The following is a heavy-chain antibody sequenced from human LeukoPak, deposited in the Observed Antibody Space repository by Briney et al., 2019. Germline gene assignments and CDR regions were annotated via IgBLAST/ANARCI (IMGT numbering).Heavy chain of an antibody. V-gene: IGHV3-48*03. D-gene: IGHD3-9*01. CDR1: GFTFSSHE. Sequence: PGGSLRLSCAASGFTFSSHEMNWVRQAPGKGLEWVSYISSSGSTIYYAGSVKGRFTISRDNAKNSLYLQMNSLRAEDTAVYYCARVLMGYDILTGPYPYGMDVWGQGTTVTVSS. CDR3: ARVLMGYDILTGPYPYGMDV. CDR2: ISSSGSTI. J-gene: IGHJ6*02.